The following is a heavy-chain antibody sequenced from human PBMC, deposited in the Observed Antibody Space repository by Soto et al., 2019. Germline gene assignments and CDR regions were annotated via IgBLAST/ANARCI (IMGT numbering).Heavy chain of an antibody. J-gene: IGHJ3*01. CDR2: ISPSNTTI. Sequence: QLVESGGGLVQPGGSLRLSCAASGFTFSLYPMNWVRQAPGKGLEWLSYISPSNTTIYYADSVKGRFTISRDNAKASLDLQMTGLRDEDTAVYYCARVGRGFCSSAGCYTDGFDLWGQGTVVTVST. D-gene: IGHD2-2*01. V-gene: IGHV3-48*02. CDR3: ARVGRGFCSSAGCYTDGFDL. CDR1: GFTFSLYP.